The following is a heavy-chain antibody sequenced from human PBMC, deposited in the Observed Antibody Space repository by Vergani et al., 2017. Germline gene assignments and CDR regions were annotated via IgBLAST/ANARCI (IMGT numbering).Heavy chain of an antibody. D-gene: IGHD3-9*01. J-gene: IGHJ4*02. CDR1: GYTFSNYY. CDR2: INPSGGHT. CDR3: ARGDYGILTVYRY. V-gene: IGHV1-46*03. Sequence: QVQVVQSGAEVKKSGASVKVSCKTSGYTFSNYYMHWVRQAPGQGLEWMGIINPSGGHTNYAQKFQGRVTMTRDTSTSTVYMELSSLRSADTAIYYCARGDYGILTVYRYWGQGTLVTVSA.